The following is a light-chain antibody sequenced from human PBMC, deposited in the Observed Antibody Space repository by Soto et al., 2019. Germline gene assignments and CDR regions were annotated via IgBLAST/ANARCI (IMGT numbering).Light chain of an antibody. V-gene: IGKV3-20*01. CDR3: QQYGSSGT. CDR2: GAS. Sequence: EIVLTQSPGTLSLSPGERATLSCRASQSVSNNYLAWYQQKPGQAPRLIISGASNRSTGIPDRFSGSGSGTDFTLTISILEPEDFALYYCQQYGSSGTFGQGTKVEIK. J-gene: IGKJ1*01. CDR1: QSVSNNY.